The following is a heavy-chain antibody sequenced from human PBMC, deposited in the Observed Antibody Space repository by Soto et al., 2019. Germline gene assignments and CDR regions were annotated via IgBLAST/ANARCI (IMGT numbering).Heavy chain of an antibody. Sequence: TSETLSLICAVYGGSFSGYYWSWIRQPPGKGLEWIGEINHSGSTNYNPSLKSRVTISVDTSKNQFSLKLSSVTAADTAVYYFARARYVAAAGGDAFDISGQGTIVT. J-gene: IGHJ3*02. D-gene: IGHD6-13*01. CDR2: INHSGST. CDR3: ARARYVAAAGGDAFDI. V-gene: IGHV4-34*01. CDR1: GGSFSGYY.